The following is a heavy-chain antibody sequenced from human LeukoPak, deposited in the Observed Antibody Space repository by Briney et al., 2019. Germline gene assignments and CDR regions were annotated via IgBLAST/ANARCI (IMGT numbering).Heavy chain of an antibody. CDR2: VTPDTA. Sequence: ASVKVSCKASGGTFSRYAISWVRQAPGPGLEWMGRVTPDTAHSAQNFQGRLTISADESTSTAYMELRSLRSEDTDMYFCARHELYPSYDSSGKATGAFDIWGQGTMVIVSS. CDR3: ARHELYPSYDSSGKATGAFDI. V-gene: IGHV1-69*11. J-gene: IGHJ3*02. D-gene: IGHD3-22*01. CDR1: GGTFSRYA.